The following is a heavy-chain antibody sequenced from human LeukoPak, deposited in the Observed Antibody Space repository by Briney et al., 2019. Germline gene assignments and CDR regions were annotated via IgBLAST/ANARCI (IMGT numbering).Heavy chain of an antibody. J-gene: IGHJ4*02. Sequence: PSQTLSLTCTVSGGSISSGSYYWSWIRQPAGKGLEWIGRIYTSGSTNYNPSLKSRVTISVDTSKNQFSLKLSSVTAADTAVYYCARPGQGQLGQRGFDYWGQGTLVTVSS. CDR3: ARPGQGQLGQRGFDY. V-gene: IGHV4-61*02. D-gene: IGHD6-13*01. CDR1: GGSISSGSYY. CDR2: IYTSGST.